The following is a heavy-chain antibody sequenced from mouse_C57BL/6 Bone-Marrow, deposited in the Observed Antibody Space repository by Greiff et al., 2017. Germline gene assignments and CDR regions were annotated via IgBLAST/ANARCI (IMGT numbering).Heavy chain of an antibody. CDR1: GYTFTSYW. CDR3: ARSPYYSNAGDY. Sequence: QVQLQQPGAELVKPGASVKLSCKASGYTFTSYWMQWVKQRPGQGLEWIGEIDPSDSYTNYNQKFKGKATLTVDTSSSAAYMQLSSLTSEDAAVYCCARSPYYSNAGDYWGQGTTLTVSS. D-gene: IGHD2-5*01. CDR2: IDPSDSYT. J-gene: IGHJ2*01. V-gene: IGHV1-50*01.